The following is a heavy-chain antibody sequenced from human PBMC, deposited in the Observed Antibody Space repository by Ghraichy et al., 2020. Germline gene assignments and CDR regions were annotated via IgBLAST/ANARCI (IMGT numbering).Heavy chain of an antibody. J-gene: IGHJ5*02. V-gene: IGHV5-51*01. D-gene: IGHD6-19*01. CDR3: ARGYIPVATYNCFDP. CDR2: IYPGDSDT. CDR1: GYIFTSYW. Sequence: ESLNISCKGSGYIFTSYWIGWVRQIPGKGLEWMGIIYPGDSDTRYSPSFPGQATFSADKSISTAYLQWSSLTASDTAKYYCARGYIPVATYNCFDPWGQGTLVTVSS.